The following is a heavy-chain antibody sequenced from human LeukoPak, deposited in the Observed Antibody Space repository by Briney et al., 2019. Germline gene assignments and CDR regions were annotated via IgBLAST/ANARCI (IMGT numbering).Heavy chain of an antibody. V-gene: IGHV3-48*04. CDR1: GFTFSSYS. D-gene: IGHD2-2*01. J-gene: IGHJ4*02. CDR2: ISSSGSTI. Sequence: GGSLRLSCAASGFTFSSYSMNWVRQAPGKGLEWVSYISSSGSTICYADSVKGRFTISRDNAKNSLYLQMNSLRAEDTAVYYCARDPEYQLLHYFDYWGQGTLVTVSS. CDR3: ARDPEYQLLHYFDY.